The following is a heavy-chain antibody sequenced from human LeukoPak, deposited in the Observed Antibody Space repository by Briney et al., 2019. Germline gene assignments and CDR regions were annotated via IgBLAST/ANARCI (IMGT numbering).Heavy chain of an antibody. CDR3: ARVRDIVAFLDY. V-gene: IGHV4-59*12. CDR1: GGSISSYY. Sequence: SETLSLTCTVSGGSISSYYWSWIRQPPGKGLEWIGYIYHSGSTYYNPSLKSRVTISVDTSKNQFSLKLSSVTAADTAVYYCARVRDIVAFLDYWGQGTLVTVSS. D-gene: IGHD5-12*01. CDR2: IYHSGST. J-gene: IGHJ4*02.